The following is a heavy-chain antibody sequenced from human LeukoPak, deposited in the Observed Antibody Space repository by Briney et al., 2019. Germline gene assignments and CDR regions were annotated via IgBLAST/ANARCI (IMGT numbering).Heavy chain of an antibody. CDR3: AIWYSDAFDV. CDR1: GYTFTSYY. J-gene: IGHJ3*01. Sequence: GASVKVSCKASGYTFTSYYMHWVRQAPGQGLAWMGWINTGNGNTKYSQKFQGRVMISRDTSASIAYMELSSLRFEDTAVYYCAIWYSDAFDVWGQGTMVTVSS. D-gene: IGHD6-13*01. CDR2: INTGNGNT. V-gene: IGHV1-3*04.